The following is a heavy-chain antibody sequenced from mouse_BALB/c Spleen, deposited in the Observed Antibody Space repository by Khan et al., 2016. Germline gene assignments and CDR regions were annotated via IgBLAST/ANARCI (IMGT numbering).Heavy chain of an antibody. V-gene: IGHV2-6-7*01. D-gene: IGHD2-2*01. J-gene: IGHJ4*01. CDR3: ARDGWGYYAMDY. Sequence: QVQLKESGPGLVAPSQSLSITCTVAGFSLGAYGVNWVRQPPGKGLEWLGMIWGDGSTDYTSALKSRLNITKDNSKSKVFLKMNSLQSDDTARYYCARDGWGYYAMDYWGQGTSVTVSS. CDR2: IWGDGST. CDR1: GFSLGAYG.